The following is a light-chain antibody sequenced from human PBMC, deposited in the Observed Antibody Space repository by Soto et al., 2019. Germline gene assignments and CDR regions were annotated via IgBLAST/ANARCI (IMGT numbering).Light chain of an antibody. CDR2: RSS. Sequence: DIQLTQSPSTLSASVGDRVTITCRASHSVSIWLAWYQQKPGQAPKLLIYRSSNLQSGVPSRFSGSGSVTEFTLTITSLQPDDFGNYYCQQYNSYPWTFGQGTKVEI. CDR1: HSVSIW. CDR3: QQYNSYPWT. J-gene: IGKJ1*01. V-gene: IGKV1-5*03.